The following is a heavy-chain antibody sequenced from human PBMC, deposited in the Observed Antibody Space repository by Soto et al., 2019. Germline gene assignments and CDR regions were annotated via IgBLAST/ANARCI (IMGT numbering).Heavy chain of an antibody. D-gene: IGHD3-16*01. V-gene: IGHV4-34*01. CDR3: QGGDF. CDR1: GGSFRGYF. CDR2: INDSGST. Sequence: SETLSLTCAVSGGSFRGYFWSWIRQSLDKGLEWIGEINDSGSTYYNPSFKSRLTISVDTSKGQISLTLTSVTAADSAVYYCQGGDFWGQGTRVTVSS. J-gene: IGHJ4*02.